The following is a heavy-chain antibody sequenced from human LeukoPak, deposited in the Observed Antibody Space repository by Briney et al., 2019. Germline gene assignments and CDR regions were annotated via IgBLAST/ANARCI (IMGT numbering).Heavy chain of an antibody. CDR1: GLTFSNAW. CDR2: IYFGGTT. J-gene: IGHJ4*02. V-gene: IGHV3-53*01. CDR3: ARGDGVYVY. D-gene: IGHD5/OR15-5a*01. Sequence: PGGSLRLSCEVSGLTFSNAWMTWVRQAPGQGLEWVSVIYFGGTTYYADSVKGRFTISRDNSKNTVYLQMNSLRVEDTAVYYCARGDGVYVYWGQGTLVTVSS.